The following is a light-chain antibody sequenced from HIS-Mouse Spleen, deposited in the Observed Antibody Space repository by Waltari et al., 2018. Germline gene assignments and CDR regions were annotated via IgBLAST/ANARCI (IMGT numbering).Light chain of an antibody. V-gene: IGLV3-10*01. J-gene: IGLJ3*02. CDR3: YSTDSSGNHNWV. CDR1: ALPKKH. CDR2: EDS. Sequence: SYELTQPPSVSVSPGQTARITCSGDALPKKHAYWYQQKSGQAPVRVIYEDSKRPSGIPERFSGSSSGTMATLTISGAQVEDEADYYCYSTDSSGNHNWVFGGGTKLTVL.